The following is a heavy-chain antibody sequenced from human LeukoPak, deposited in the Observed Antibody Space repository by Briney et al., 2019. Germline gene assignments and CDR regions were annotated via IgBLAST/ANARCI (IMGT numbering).Heavy chain of an antibody. Sequence: SETLSLTCTVSGGSISSGSYYWRWIRQPAGKGLEWIGRIYTSGSTNYNPSLKSRVTISVDTSKNQFSLKLSPVTAADTAVYYCARPLVVVTAARGAFDIWGQGTMVTVSS. V-gene: IGHV4-61*02. CDR3: ARPLVVVTAARGAFDI. CDR2: IYTSGST. J-gene: IGHJ3*02. CDR1: GGSISSGSYY. D-gene: IGHD2-21*02.